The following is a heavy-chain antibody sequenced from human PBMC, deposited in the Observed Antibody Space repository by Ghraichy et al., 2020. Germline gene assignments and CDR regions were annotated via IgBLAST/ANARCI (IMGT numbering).Heavy chain of an antibody. V-gene: IGHV4-59*01. D-gene: IGHD3-16*01. J-gene: IGHJ4*02. CDR2: FYYTGRT. CDR1: GGSISSYS. Sequence: SQTLSLTCTVSGGSISSYSWSWIRQPPGMRLEWIGLFYYTGRTIYNPSLKSRVTMSVDTSQNQFSLNLRFVTAADTAVYFCARTRSLGGETTTFFDYWGQGSLVTVSS. CDR3: ARTRSLGGETTTFFDY.